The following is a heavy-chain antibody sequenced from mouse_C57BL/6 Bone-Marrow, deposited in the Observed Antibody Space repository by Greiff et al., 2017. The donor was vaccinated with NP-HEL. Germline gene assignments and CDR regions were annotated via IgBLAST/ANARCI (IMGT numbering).Heavy chain of an antibody. J-gene: IGHJ1*03. CDR3: ASYYYGSSYVSPYWYFDV. V-gene: IGHV2-9-1*01. D-gene: IGHD1-1*01. CDR1: GFSLTSYA. Sequence: VKLVESGPGLVAPSQSLSITCTVSGFSLTSYAISWVRQPPGKGLAWLGVIWTGGGTNYNSALKSRLSISKDNSKSQGFLKMNSLQTDDTARYYCASYYYGSSYVSPYWYFDVWGTGTTVTVSS. CDR2: IWTGGGT.